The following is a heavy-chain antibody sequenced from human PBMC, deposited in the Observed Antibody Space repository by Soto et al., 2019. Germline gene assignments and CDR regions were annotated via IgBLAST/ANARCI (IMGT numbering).Heavy chain of an antibody. J-gene: IGHJ4*02. D-gene: IGHD3-10*01. Sequence: ASVKVSCKASGCTFSSYAISWVRQAPGQGLEWMGGIIPIFGTANYAQKFQGRVTITADESTSTAYMELSSLRSEDTAVYYCARANYYGSGSYYNVLYYFDYWGQGTLVTVSS. CDR2: IIPIFGTA. CDR1: GCTFSSYA. CDR3: ARANYYGSGSYYNVLYYFDY. V-gene: IGHV1-69*13.